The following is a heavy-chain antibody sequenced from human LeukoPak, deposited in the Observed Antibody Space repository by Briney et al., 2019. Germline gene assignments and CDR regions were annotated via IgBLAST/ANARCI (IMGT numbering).Heavy chain of an antibody. V-gene: IGHV3-23*01. CDR1: GFTFSTYG. J-gene: IGHJ4*02. D-gene: IGHD3-22*01. CDR3: ANDVPPTRNFVMMPVTMMEN. CDR2: INDNGVNT. Sequence: GGSLRLSCAAPGFTFSTYGMAWVPQAPEKVLEWVSPINDNGVNTHYADSVKGRFNISRDNSKNPLYLQMNSLRAEDTAVYYCANDVPPTRNFVMMPVTMMENWGQGTLVTVSS.